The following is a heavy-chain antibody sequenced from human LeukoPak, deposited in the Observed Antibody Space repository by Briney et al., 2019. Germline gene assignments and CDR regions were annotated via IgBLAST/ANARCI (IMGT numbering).Heavy chain of an antibody. D-gene: IGHD3-22*01. Sequence: SVKVSCKASGDTFIRYGISWVRQAPGQGLEWMGGIIPLFGTANYAQKFQGRVTITADESTSTVYMELNSLRFEDTAVYYCAREWNYETNGYFFYYWGQGTLVTVSS. V-gene: IGHV1-69*01. CDR3: AREWNYETNGYFFYY. CDR1: GDTFIRYG. CDR2: IIPLFGTA. J-gene: IGHJ4*02.